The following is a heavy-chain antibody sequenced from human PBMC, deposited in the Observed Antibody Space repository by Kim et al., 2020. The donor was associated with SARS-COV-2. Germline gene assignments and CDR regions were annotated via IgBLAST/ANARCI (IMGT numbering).Heavy chain of an antibody. J-gene: IGHJ6*02. CDR3: ASRGRRIAVAGYYYYGMDV. D-gene: IGHD6-19*01. CDR1: GGTFSSYA. Sequence: SVKVSCKASGGTFSSYAISWVRQAPGQGLEWMGGIIPIFGTANYAQKFQGRVTITADESTSTAYMELSSLRSEDTAVYYCASRGRRIAVAGYYYYGMDVWGQGTTVTVSS. V-gene: IGHV1-69*13. CDR2: IIPIFGTA.